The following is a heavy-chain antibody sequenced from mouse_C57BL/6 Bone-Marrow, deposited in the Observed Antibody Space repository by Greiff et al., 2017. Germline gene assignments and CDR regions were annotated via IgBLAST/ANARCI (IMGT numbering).Heavy chain of an antibody. J-gene: IGHJ3*01. D-gene: IGHD2-4*01. Sequence: VQLQQSGPELVKPGASVKMSCKASGYTFTDYNMHWVKQSHGKSLEWIGYINPNNGGTSYNQKFKGKATLTVSKSSSTAYMELRSLTSEDSAVYYCARKEYDYDVAWFAYWGQGTLVTVSA. V-gene: IGHV1-22*01. CDR2: INPNNGGT. CDR1: GYTFTDYN. CDR3: ARKEYDYDVAWFAY.